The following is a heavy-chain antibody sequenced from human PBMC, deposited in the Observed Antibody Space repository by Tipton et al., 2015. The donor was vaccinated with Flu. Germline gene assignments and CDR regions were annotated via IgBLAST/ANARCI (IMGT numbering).Heavy chain of an antibody. V-gene: IGHV3-30*02. CDR2: IRSDETTE. J-gene: IGHJ4*02. CDR3: AKSGGFDS. D-gene: IGHD1-26*01. CDR1: GFTFRTNG. Sequence: QLVQSGGGVVQPGGSLRLSCAASGFTFRTNGMHWVRQAPGKGLEWVAHIRSDETTEYADSVKGRLTISRDNSKDMLYLQMNSLRAEDTAVFYCAKSGGFDSWNQGALVIVSS.